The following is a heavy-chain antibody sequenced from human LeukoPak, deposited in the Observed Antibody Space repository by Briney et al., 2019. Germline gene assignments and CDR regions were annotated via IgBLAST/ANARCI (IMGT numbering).Heavy chain of an antibody. D-gene: IGHD3-22*01. V-gene: IGHV4-31*03. CDR3: ARGLLNPMIVVVGFDP. CDR2: IYYSGST. J-gene: IGHJ5*02. Sequence: SETLSLTCTVPGGSISSGGYYWSWIRQHPGKGLEWIGYIYYSGSTYYNPSLKSRVTISVDTSKNQFSLKLSSVTAADTAVYYCARGLLNPMIVVVGFDPWGQGTLVTVSS. CDR1: GGSISSGGYY.